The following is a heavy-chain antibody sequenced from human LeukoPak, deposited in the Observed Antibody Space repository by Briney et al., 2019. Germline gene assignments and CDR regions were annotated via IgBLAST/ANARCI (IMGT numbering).Heavy chain of an antibody. Sequence: SSETLSLTCTVSGGSISSYYWSWIRQPPGKGLEWIGFIYYNGITDYNPSLKSRVTISVDTSQNQLSLKLSSVTAADTAVYYCARHSNYGPPYGMDVWGQGTTVTVSS. D-gene: IGHD4-11*01. CDR3: ARHSNYGPPYGMDV. V-gene: IGHV4-59*01. CDR2: IYYNGIT. CDR1: GGSISSYY. J-gene: IGHJ6*02.